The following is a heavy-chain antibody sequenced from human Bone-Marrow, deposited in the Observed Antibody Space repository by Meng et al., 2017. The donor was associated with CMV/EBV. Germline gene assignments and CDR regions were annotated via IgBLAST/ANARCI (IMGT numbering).Heavy chain of an antibody. CDR3: AGVVYDFWSAKYLGGAMDV. CDR2: ISSSGSTI. CDR1: GFTFSDYY. Sequence: GESLKISCAASGFTFSDYYMSWIRQAPGKGLEWVSYISSSGSTIYYADSVKGRFTISRDNAKNSLYLQMNSLRAEDTAVYYCAGVVYDFWSAKYLGGAMDVWGQGTTVTVSS. D-gene: IGHD3-3*01. J-gene: IGHJ6*02. V-gene: IGHV3-11*01.